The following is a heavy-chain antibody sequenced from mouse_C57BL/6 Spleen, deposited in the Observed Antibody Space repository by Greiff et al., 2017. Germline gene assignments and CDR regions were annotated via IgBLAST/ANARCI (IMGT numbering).Heavy chain of an antibody. CDR3: ARSGGYWDYAMDY. CDR1: GYTFTSYW. V-gene: IGHV1-69*01. Sequence: VQLQQPGAELVMPGASVKLSCKASGYTFTSYWMHWVKQRPGQGLEWIGEIYPSDSYTNYNQKFKGKSTLTVDKSASTAYMQLSSLTSEDSAVYYCARSGGYWDYAMDYWGQGTSVTVSS. CDR2: IYPSDSYT. D-gene: IGHD2-3*01. J-gene: IGHJ4*01.